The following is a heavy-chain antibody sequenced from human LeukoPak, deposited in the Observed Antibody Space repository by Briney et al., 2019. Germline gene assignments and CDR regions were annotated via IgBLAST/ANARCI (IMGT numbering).Heavy chain of an antibody. J-gene: IGHJ6*03. CDR1: GFNFGDDF. Sequence: PGGSLRLSCAASGFNFGDDFMTWIRQAPGKGLEWISFISHSGMTISYAESVRGRFTISRDNAKNSLFLQMTNLGAEDTALYYCARGRTRHQSYYYYYMDVWGKGTPVIVS. V-gene: IGHV3-11*01. D-gene: IGHD2-2*01. CDR3: ARGRTRHQSYYYYYMDV. CDR2: ISHSGMTI.